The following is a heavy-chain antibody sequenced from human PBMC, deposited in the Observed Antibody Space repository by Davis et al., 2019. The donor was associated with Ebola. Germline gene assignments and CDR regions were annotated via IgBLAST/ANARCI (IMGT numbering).Heavy chain of an antibody. V-gene: IGHV6-1*01. J-gene: IGHJ4*02. CDR2: TYYRSKWYN. D-gene: IGHD6-19*01. Sequence: SQTLSLTCAISGDSVSSNSAAWNWIRQSPSRGLEWLGRTYYRSKWYNDYAVSVKSRITINPDTSKNQFSLQLNSVTPEDTAVYYCTRSGTAVAGNGGFDYWGQGTLVTVSS. CDR3: TRSGTAVAGNGGFDY. CDR1: GDSVSSNSAA.